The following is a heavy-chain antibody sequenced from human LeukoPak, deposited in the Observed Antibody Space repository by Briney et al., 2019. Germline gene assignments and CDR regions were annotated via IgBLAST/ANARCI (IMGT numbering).Heavy chain of an antibody. CDR2: IIPIFGTA. CDR1: GGTFSSYA. D-gene: IGHD1-26*01. CDR3: ARAGGTYYGIAFDI. V-gene: IGHV1-69*13. J-gene: IGHJ3*02. Sequence: ASVKVSCKASGGTFSSYAISWVRQAPGQGLEWMGGIIPIFGTANYAQKFQGRVTITADESTSTAYMELSSLRSEDTAVYYCARAGGTYYGIAFDIWGQGTMVTVSS.